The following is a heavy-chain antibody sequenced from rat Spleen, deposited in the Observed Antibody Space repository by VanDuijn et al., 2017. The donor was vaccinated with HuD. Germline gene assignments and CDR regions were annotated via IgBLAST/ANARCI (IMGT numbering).Heavy chain of an antibody. J-gene: IGHJ2*01. CDR1: GYSITSSY. V-gene: IGHV3-1*01. CDR3: ATGR. Sequence: EVQLQESGPGLVKPSQSLSLTCSVTGYSITSSYRWNWIRKFPGNKMEWIGHISYSGSTSYNPSLKSRISITRDTSKNQFFLQVNSVTTEDTATYYCATGRWGQGVMVTVSS. CDR2: ISYSGST.